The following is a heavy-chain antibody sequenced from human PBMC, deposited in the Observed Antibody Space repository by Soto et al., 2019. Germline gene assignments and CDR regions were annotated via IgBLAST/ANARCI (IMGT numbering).Heavy chain of an antibody. CDR2: ISYDGSNK. CDR1: GFTFSSYG. D-gene: IGHD1-26*01. V-gene: IGHV3-30*18. CDR3: XKDPSQNIVGATSYFDY. Sequence: GWSLRLSCAASGFTFSSYGMHWVRQAPGKGLEWVAVISYDGSNKYYADSVKGRFTISRDNSKNTLYLQMNSLRAEDPAVYYCXKDPSQNIVGATSYFDYWGQGTLVTVSS. J-gene: IGHJ4*02.